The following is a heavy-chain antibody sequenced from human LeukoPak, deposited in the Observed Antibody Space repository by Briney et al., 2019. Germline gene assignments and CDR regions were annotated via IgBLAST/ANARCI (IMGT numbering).Heavy chain of an antibody. CDR2: IKQDGSEK. CDR1: GFTFSSYW. Sequence: GGSLRRSCAASGFTFSSYWMSWVRQAPGKGLEWVANIKQDGSEKYYVDSVKGRFTISRDNAKNSLYLQMNSLRAEDTAVYYCARDLWNYYDSSGYYFWGQGTLVTVSS. CDR3: ARDLWNYYDSSGYYF. J-gene: IGHJ4*02. V-gene: IGHV3-7*01. D-gene: IGHD3-22*01.